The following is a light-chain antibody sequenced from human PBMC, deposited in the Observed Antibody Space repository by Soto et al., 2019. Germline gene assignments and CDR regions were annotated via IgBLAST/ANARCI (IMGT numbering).Light chain of an antibody. V-gene: IGKV3-15*01. Sequence: EIVMTQSPATLSVSPGERATLSCRASQSIRSTLVWSQQKPGQAPRLLIYGASTRATGIPARFSGSGSGTEFTLTISSLQSEDFAVYYCQQYNNWPHMYTFGQGTKLEFK. CDR1: QSIRST. CDR2: GAS. CDR3: QQYNNWPHMYT. J-gene: IGKJ2*01.